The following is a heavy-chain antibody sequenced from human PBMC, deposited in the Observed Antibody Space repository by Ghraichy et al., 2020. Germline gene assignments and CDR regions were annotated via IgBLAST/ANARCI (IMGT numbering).Heavy chain of an antibody. D-gene: IGHD2-2*01. CDR3: AREGIPVPAAPTLYYGMDV. CDR1: GYTFTSYG. Sequence: ASVKVSCKASGYTFTSYGISWVRQAPGQGLEWMGWISAYNGNTNYAQKLQGRVTMTTDTSTSTAYMELRSLRSDDTAVYYCAREGIPVPAAPTLYYGMDVWGQGTTVTVSS. CDR2: ISAYNGNT. J-gene: IGHJ6*02. V-gene: IGHV1-18*01.